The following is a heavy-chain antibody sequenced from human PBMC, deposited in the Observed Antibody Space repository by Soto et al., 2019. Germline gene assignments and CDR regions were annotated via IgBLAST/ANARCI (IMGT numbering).Heavy chain of an antibody. Sequence: GASVKVSCKASGGTFDRHTINCVRQAPGQGLEWMGGIIPIFSTPKYAQKFQGRVMLTADKSTSTAYMELSSLRYEDTAVYYCARGGLQAQGVQYNHYAMDVWGQGTTVTVSS. D-gene: IGHD4-4*01. CDR1: GGTFDRHT. CDR2: IIPIFSTP. CDR3: ARGGLQAQGVQYNHYAMDV. V-gene: IGHV1-69*06. J-gene: IGHJ6*02.